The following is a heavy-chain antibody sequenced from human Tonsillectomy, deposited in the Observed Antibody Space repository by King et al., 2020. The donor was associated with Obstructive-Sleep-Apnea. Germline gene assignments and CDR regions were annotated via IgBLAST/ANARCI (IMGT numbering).Heavy chain of an antibody. J-gene: IGHJ5*02. D-gene: IGHD6-13*01. V-gene: IGHV4-34*01. CDR2: INHSGST. Sequence: VQLQQWGAGLLKPSETLSLTCAVFGGSFSDYYWSWIRQPPGKGLEWIGEINHSGSTNHNPSLKSRVTISVDTSKNQFSLKLNSVTAADTAVYYCARGSGAAAVNWFDPWGQGTLVTVSS. CDR1: GGSFSDYY. CDR3: ARGSGAAAVNWFDP.